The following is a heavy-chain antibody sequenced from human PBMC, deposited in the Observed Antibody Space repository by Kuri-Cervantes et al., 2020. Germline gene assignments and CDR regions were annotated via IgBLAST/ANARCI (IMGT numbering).Heavy chain of an antibody. CDR2: IYSGGST. J-gene: IGHJ6*02. D-gene: IGHD3-10*01. V-gene: IGHV3-53*01. CDR1: GFFFSDFY. CDR3: ARDGRVRGVYGMDV. Sequence: GGSLRLSCTASGFFFSDFYMSWIRQAPGKGLEWVSVIYSGGSTYYADSVKGRFTISRDNSKNTLYLQMNSLRAEDTAVYYCARDGRVRGVYGMDVWGQGTTVTVSS.